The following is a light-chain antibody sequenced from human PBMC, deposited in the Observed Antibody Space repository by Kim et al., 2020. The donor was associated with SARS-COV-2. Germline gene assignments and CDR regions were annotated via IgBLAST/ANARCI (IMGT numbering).Light chain of an antibody. V-gene: IGKV4-1*01. CDR2: WAS. J-gene: IGKJ5*01. Sequence: DIVMTQSPDSLTVSLGERATINCKSSQSVVSSPSNKNYLAWYQQKPGHPPKLLIYWASTRQSGVPDRFSGSGSGTDFTLTIASLQAEDVAFYYCQQYRSFPITFGQGTRLEIK. CDR1: QSVVSSPSNKNY. CDR3: QQYRSFPIT.